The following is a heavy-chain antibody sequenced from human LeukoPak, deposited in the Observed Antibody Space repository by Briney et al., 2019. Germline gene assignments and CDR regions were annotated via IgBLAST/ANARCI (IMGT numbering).Heavy chain of an antibody. CDR2: IIPIFGAA. Sequence: GASVTVSCKASGGTFSSYAITWVRQAPGQGLEWMGGIIPIFGAANYAQKFQGRVTVTADESTSTAYMELSSLRSEDTAVYYCAREPRGGYDSSGYYRDYWGQGTLVTVSS. CDR1: GGTFSSYA. D-gene: IGHD3-22*01. J-gene: IGHJ4*02. CDR3: AREPRGGYDSSGYYRDY. V-gene: IGHV1-69*01.